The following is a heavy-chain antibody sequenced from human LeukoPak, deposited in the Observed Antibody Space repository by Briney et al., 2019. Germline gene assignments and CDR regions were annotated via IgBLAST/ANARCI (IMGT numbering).Heavy chain of an antibody. Sequence: SETLSLTCTVSGGSINTYCWSWIRQPAGKGVEWIGRISTGGSINFNPSLESRVTMSVDTSKKQFSLRLSSVTAADTAVYYCARDQGDYGDHRYFDYWGQGTLVTVSS. D-gene: IGHD4-17*01. CDR3: ARDQGDYGDHRYFDY. CDR1: GGSINTYC. V-gene: IGHV4-4*07. J-gene: IGHJ4*02. CDR2: ISTGGSI.